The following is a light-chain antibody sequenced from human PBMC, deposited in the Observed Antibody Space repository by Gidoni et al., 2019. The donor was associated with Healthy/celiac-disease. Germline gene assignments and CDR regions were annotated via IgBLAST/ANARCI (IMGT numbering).Light chain of an antibody. CDR2: AAS. CDR1: QSISSY. Sequence: DIQMTQSPSSLSASVGDRVTITCRASQSISSYLHWYQQKPGKAPKILIYAASNLYSGVPSRFSGSGSGTDFTLTISSLQPEDFATYYCQQSDSTPTFGQGTKLEIK. J-gene: IGKJ2*01. V-gene: IGKV1-39*01. CDR3: QQSDSTPT.